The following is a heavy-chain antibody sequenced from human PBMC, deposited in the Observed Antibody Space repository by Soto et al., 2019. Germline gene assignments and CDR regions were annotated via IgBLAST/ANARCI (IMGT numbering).Heavy chain of an antibody. J-gene: IGHJ4*02. V-gene: IGHV1-8*01. CDR3: AISSGWAGFFGY. D-gene: IGHD6-19*01. CDR2: MNPNSGNT. Sequence: ASVKVSCKASGYTFTSYDINWVRQATGQGLEWMGWMNPNSGNTGYAQKFQGRVTMTRNTSISTAYMELSSLRSEDTAVYYCAISSGWAGFFGYWGQGTLVTVS. CDR1: GYTFTSYD.